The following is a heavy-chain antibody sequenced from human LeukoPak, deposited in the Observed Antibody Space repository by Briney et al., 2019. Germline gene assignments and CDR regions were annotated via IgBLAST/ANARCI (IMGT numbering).Heavy chain of an antibody. CDR3: AKGVTIFGVVIMGYFDY. CDR1: GFTFSSYG. Sequence: SGGSLRLSCAASGFTFSSYGMHWVRQAPGKGLEWVAFIRYDGSNKYYADSVKGRFTISRDNSKNTLYLQMNSLRTENKAMYYCAKGVTIFGVVIMGYFDYWGQGTLVTVSS. D-gene: IGHD3-3*01. CDR2: IRYDGSNK. J-gene: IGHJ4*02. V-gene: IGHV3-30*02.